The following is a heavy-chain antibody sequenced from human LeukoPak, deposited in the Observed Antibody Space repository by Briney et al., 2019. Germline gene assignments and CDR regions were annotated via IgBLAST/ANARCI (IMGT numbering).Heavy chain of an antibody. V-gene: IGHV3-23*01. J-gene: IGHJ4*02. Sequence: GGSLKLSCAASGFTFSSYAMSWVRQAPGKGLEWVSAISRSGGSTYYADSVKGSVTISRDNSKNTLYLQMNSLRAEDTPVYYCAKARGCYFDNWGQGTLVTVSS. D-gene: IGHD1-26*01. CDR2: ISRSGGST. CDR3: AKARGCYFDN. CDR1: GFTFSSYA.